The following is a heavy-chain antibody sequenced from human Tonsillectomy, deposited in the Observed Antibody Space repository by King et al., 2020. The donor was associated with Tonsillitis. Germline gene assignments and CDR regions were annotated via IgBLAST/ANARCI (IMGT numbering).Heavy chain of an antibody. D-gene: IGHD1-26*01. Sequence: EVQLVESGGGLVQSGGSLRLSCAASGFTFSSYWMHWVRQVPGKGLVWVSRINSDGSSATYADYVKGRFTISRDNAKNTLYLQMNSLRVEDTAIYYCASEVDYSGSFPFFDYWGQGTLVTVSS. V-gene: IGHV3-74*01. CDR1: GFTFSSYW. J-gene: IGHJ4*02. CDR2: INSDGSSA. CDR3: ASEVDYSGSFPFFDY.